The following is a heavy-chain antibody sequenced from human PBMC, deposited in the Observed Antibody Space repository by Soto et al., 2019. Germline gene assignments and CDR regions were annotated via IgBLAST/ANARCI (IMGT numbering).Heavy chain of an antibody. Sequence: QVQLQESGPGLVQPSQTLSLTCTVSGGSISSGGYYWSWIRQHPGKGLEWIGDFFHSGSTHYNPSLKGRVATSEGTSKNAFSLTPSSVTAEDTVVYYCAVYISAYFRFDYWGQGTLVTVSS. D-gene: IGHD3-22*01. CDR1: GGSISSGGYY. CDR3: AVYISAYFRFDY. V-gene: IGHV4-31*03. CDR2: FFHSGST. J-gene: IGHJ4*02.